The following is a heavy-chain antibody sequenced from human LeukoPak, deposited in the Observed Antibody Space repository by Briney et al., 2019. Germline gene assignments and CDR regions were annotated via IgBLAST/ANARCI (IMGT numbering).Heavy chain of an antibody. CDR1: GGSFSGYY. Sequence: SETLSLTCAVYGGSFSGYYWGWIRQSPGKGLEWIGSIFSSGSTYYNPSLKSRVTISVDTSKNQYSLKLSSLTAADTAVYSCARPYYDFWSGFFFWFDPWGQGTLVTVSS. V-gene: IGHV4-34*12. CDR3: ARPYYDFWSGFFFWFDP. CDR2: IFSSGST. D-gene: IGHD3-3*01. J-gene: IGHJ5*02.